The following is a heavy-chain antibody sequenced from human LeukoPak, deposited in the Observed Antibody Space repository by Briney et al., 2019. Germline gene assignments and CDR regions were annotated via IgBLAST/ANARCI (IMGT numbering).Heavy chain of an antibody. D-gene: IGHD4-23*01. V-gene: IGHV3-7*01. J-gene: IGHJ4*02. CDR3: ARTGITVAPPFDY. Sequence: GGSLRLSCAASGFTFTTYWRSWVRQAPGKGLEWVANIKQDGTEKYYVDSVKGRFTISRDNAKNSLYLQMNSLRAEDTAVYYCARTGITVAPPFDYWGQGTLVTVSS. CDR1: GFTFTTYW. CDR2: IKQDGTEK.